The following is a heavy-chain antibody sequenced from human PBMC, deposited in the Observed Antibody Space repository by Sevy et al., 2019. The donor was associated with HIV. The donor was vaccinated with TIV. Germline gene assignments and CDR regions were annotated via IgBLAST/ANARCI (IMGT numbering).Heavy chain of an antibody. V-gene: IGHV4-34*01. CDR2: INHIGRT. CDR3: ARGRREDSSSPYFDF. J-gene: IGHJ4*02. Sequence: SDTLSLTCAVYGELFSGYYWSWIRQPPGKGLEWIGEINHIGRTNYNPSLKSRVTISKDTSKNQFSLKLNSMSAADTAMYYCARGRREDSSSPYFDFWGQGTPVTVSS. CDR1: GELFSGYY. D-gene: IGHD6-6*01.